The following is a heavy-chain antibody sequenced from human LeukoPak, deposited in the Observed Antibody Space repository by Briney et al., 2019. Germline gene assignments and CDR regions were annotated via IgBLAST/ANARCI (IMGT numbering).Heavy chain of an antibody. V-gene: IGHV4-4*07. J-gene: IGHJ6*03. D-gene: IGHD3-10*01. CDR2: IYTSGST. Sequence: SETLSLTCTVSGGSISSYYWSWIRQPAGKGLEWIGRIYTSGSTNYNPSLKSRVTMSVDTSKNQFSLKLSSVTAADTAVYYCARAVGSGSFQTYYYYMDVWGKGTTVTVSS. CDR1: GGSISSYY. CDR3: ARAVGSGSFQTYYYYMDV.